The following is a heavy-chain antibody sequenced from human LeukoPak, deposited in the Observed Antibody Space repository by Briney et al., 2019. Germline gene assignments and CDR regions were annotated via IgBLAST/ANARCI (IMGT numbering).Heavy chain of an antibody. Sequence: SETLSLTCAVYGGSFSGYYWSWIRQPPGKGLEWIGEINHSGSTNYNPSLKSRVTISVDTSKNQFSLKLSSVTAADTAVYYCARVEEQQLVRDYYYYMDVWGKGTTVTVSS. CDR1: GGSFSGYY. CDR2: INHSGST. J-gene: IGHJ6*03. V-gene: IGHV4-34*01. CDR3: ARVEEQQLVRDYYYYMDV. D-gene: IGHD6-13*01.